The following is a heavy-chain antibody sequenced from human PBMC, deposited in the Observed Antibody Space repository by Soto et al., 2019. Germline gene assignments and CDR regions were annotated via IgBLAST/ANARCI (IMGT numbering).Heavy chain of an antibody. CDR2: ISYDGSNK. Sequence: GSLRLSCAASGFTFSSYAMHWVRQAPGKGLEWVAVISYDGSNKYYADSVKGRFTISRDNSKNTLYLQMNSLRAEDTAVYYCARDQTITIFGVANYYYGMDVWGQGTTVTVSS. D-gene: IGHD3-3*01. CDR3: ARDQTITIFGVANYYYGMDV. J-gene: IGHJ6*02. V-gene: IGHV3-30*04. CDR1: GFTFSSYA.